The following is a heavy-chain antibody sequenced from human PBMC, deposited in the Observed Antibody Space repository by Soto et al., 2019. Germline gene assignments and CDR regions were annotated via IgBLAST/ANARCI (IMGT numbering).Heavy chain of an antibody. Sequence: TGGSLRLSCAASGFTFTRFSMNWVRQAPGKGLEWVSSISSTTNYIYYGDSMKGRFTISRDNAKNSLYLEMNSLRAEDTAVYYCARESEDLTSNFDYWGQGTLVTVSS. V-gene: IGHV3-21*06. J-gene: IGHJ4*02. CDR1: GFTFTRFS. CDR2: ISSTTNYI. CDR3: ARESEDLTSNFDY.